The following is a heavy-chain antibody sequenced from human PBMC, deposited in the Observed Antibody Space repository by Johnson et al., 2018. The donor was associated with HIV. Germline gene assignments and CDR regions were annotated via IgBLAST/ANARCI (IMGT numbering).Heavy chain of an antibody. CDR2: INWNGGST. CDR3: STDYHRGDDAFDI. J-gene: IGHJ3*02. D-gene: IGHD3-16*01. V-gene: IGHV3-20*04. Sequence: EVQLVESGGGVVRPGGSLRLSCAASGFTFDDYGMNWVRQSPGKGLEWVSGINWNGGSTAYADSVKGRFTIARDNAKNPLYLQMNSLRAEDTALYYCSTDYHRGDDAFDIWGQGTMVTVSS. CDR1: GFTFDDYG.